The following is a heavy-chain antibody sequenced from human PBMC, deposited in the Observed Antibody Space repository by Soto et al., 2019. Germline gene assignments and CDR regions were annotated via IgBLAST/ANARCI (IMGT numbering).Heavy chain of an antibody. CDR3: ARGPLYYFDY. CDR2: ISSRSTNT. J-gene: IGHJ4*02. V-gene: IGHV3-21*02. Sequence: EVQLVESGGGLVKPGGSLRLSCEDSGFTFSSYTMNWARRAPGKGLEWVSSISSRSTNTHYADSVRGRFTISXXXAKRSLYLQMNSLRAEDTAVYYCARGPLYYFDYWGQGTLVTVSS. CDR1: GFTFSSYT.